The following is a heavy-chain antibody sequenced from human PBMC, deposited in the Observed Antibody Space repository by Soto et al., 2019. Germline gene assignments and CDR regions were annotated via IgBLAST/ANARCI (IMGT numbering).Heavy chain of an antibody. CDR1: GYKFINHY. Sequence: ASVKVSCKASGYKFINHYMHWVRQVPGVGLEWMGIINPNGGGTDYSQKFQGRVTMTRGTFANTVHMELSSLRSEDTGVYFCARDSLASATSYSFDNWGQGTLVTVSS. CDR2: INPNGGGT. CDR3: ARDSLASATSYSFDN. V-gene: IGHV1-46*01. J-gene: IGHJ4*02. D-gene: IGHD6-25*01.